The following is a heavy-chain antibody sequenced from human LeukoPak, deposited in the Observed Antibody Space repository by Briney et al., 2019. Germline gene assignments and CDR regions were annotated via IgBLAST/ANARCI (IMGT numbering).Heavy chain of an antibody. CDR3: ARVPLMIFGVARSGWFDP. CDR2: ISYSGST. CDR1: GVSISSYY. D-gene: IGHD3-3*01. Sequence: SETLSLTCTVSGVSISSYYWSWIRQPPGKGLEWIGYISYSGSTNYNPSLKSRVTISVDTSKNQFSLKLSSVTAADTAMYYCARVPLMIFGVARSGWFDPWGQGTLVTVSS. J-gene: IGHJ5*02. V-gene: IGHV4-59*01.